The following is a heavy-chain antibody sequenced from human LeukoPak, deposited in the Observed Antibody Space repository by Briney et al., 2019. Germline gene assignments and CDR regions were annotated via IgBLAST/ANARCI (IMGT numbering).Heavy chain of an antibody. J-gene: IGHJ4*02. CDR3: ARSDYYDSSFDY. CDR1: GGSISSGGYY. V-gene: IGHV4-61*08. Sequence: PSETLSLACTVSGGSISSGGYYWSWIRQHPGKGLEWIGYIYYSGSTNYNPSLKSRVTISVDTSKNQFSLKLSSVTAADTAVCYCARSDYYDSSFDYWGQGTLVTVSS. CDR2: IYYSGST. D-gene: IGHD3-22*01.